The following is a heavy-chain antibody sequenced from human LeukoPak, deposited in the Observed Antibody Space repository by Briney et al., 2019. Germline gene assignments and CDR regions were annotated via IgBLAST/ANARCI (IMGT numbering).Heavy chain of an antibody. D-gene: IGHD5-18*01. CDR1: GFTFSSYS. CDR2: ITSSSTCI. Sequence: PGGSLRLSCAASGFTFSSYSMNWVRQAPGKGLEWVSSITSSSTCIYYADSVKGRFTISRDNAKNSLYLQMNSLRAEDTAVYYCARDSSIQSLDPWGQGTLVTVSS. CDR3: ARDSSIQSLDP. V-gene: IGHV3-21*01. J-gene: IGHJ5*02.